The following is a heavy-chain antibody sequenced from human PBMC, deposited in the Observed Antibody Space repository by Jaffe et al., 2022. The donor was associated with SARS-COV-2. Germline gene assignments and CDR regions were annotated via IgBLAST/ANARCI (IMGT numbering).Heavy chain of an antibody. J-gene: IGHJ4*02. V-gene: IGHV3-49*03. CDR1: GFTLGDYG. D-gene: IGHD1-26*01. CDR2: IESKTYGATT. Sequence: EVQLVESGGGLIQPGRSLRLSCTSSGFTLGDYGMAWFRQAPGKGLEWVSFIESKTYGATTKYAASVKGRFTISRDDSKSIAYLQMDSLKTEDTAVYFCTRVLRWELLPFDYWGQGTLVTVSS. CDR3: TRVLRWELLPFDY.